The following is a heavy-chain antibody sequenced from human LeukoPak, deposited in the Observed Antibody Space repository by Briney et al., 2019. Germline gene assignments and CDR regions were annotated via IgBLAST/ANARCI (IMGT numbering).Heavy chain of an antibody. D-gene: IGHD6-13*01. CDR1: GFSVSNNY. CDR3: ARGQQLVPYFDY. Sequence: GGSLRLSCAASGFSVSNNYMSWVRQAPGKGLEWVSVIYSGGSTFYADSVKGRFTISRDNSKNTLYLQMNSLRAEDTAVYYCARGQQLVPYFDYWGQGTLVTVSS. V-gene: IGHV3-66*01. CDR2: IYSGGST. J-gene: IGHJ4*02.